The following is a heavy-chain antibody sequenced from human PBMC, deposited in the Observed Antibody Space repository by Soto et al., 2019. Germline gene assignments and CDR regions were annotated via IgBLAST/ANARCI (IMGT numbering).Heavy chain of an antibody. CDR1: GFTFISYA. D-gene: IGHD3-3*01. V-gene: IGHV3-23*01. Sequence: LRLSCAASGFTFISYAMSWVRQAPGKGLEWVSAISGSGGSTYYADSVKGRFTISRDNSKNTLYLQMNSLRAEDTAVYYCAKDRFLEWSTPLGDAFDIWGQGTMVTVSS. CDR3: AKDRFLEWSTPLGDAFDI. J-gene: IGHJ3*02. CDR2: ISGSGGST.